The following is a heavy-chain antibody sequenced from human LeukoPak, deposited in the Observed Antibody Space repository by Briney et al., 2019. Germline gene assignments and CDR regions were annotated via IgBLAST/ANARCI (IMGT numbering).Heavy chain of an antibody. CDR1: GFTFSSYA. J-gene: IGHJ4*02. Sequence: GGSLRLSCAASGFTFSSYAMHWVRQAPGKGLEWVAVISYDGSNKYYADSVKGRFTISRDNSENTLYLQMNSLRAEDTAVYYCARVGPAGTDDYWGQGTLVTVSS. CDR2: ISYDGSNK. V-gene: IGHV3-30-3*01. CDR3: ARVGPAGTDDY. D-gene: IGHD6-13*01.